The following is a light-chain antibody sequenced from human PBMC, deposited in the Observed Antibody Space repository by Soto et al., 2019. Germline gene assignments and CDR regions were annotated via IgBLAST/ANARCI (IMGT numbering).Light chain of an antibody. CDR2: DAS. J-gene: IGKJ5*01. CDR3: HQRSSWPPS. V-gene: IGKV3-11*01. CDR1: QSTGSY. Sequence: EIVLTQSPGSLSLSPGERATLSCRASQSTGSYLAWYQHKPGQAPRLLIYDASNRATGIPARFSGSGSGTDFTLTISSLEPGDSAVYYCHQRSSWPPSFGQGTRLEIK.